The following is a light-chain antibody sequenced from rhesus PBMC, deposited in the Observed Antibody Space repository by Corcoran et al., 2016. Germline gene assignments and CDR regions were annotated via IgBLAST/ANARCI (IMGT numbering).Light chain of an antibody. Sequence: ETVVTQSLATLALSPGERATLSCRASQSVGSYLAWYQQKPGQAPRLLIYGASSRATGIPDRFSGSGSGTDFTLTISGLETEDVGVYYCQQSSNLWTFGQGTKVEIK. J-gene: IGKJ1*01. CDR3: QQSSNLWT. CDR1: QSVGSY. CDR2: GAS. V-gene: IGKV3-24*04.